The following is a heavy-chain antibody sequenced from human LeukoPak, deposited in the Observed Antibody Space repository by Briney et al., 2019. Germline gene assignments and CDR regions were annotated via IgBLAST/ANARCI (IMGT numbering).Heavy chain of an antibody. Sequence: TGGSLRLSCAASGFTFSDYYMSWIRQAPGKGLEWVSYISSSGSTIYYADSVKGRFTISRDNAKNSLYLQMNSLRAEDTAVYYCARDWTPSVVPAKYFQHWGQGTLVTVSS. D-gene: IGHD2-2*01. J-gene: IGHJ1*01. CDR3: ARDWTPSVVPAKYFQH. V-gene: IGHV3-11*01. CDR1: GFTFSDYY. CDR2: ISSSGSTI.